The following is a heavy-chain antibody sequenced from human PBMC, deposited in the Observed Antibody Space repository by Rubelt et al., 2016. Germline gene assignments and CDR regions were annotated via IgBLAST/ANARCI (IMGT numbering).Heavy chain of an antibody. D-gene: IGHD4-23*01. CDR2: TRNKANSYTT. V-gene: IGHV3-72*01. CDR3: ARERTVVTLGGGPDDAFDI. J-gene: IGHJ3*02. Sequence: GGEWVGRTRNKANSYTTEYAASVKGRFTISRDDSKNSLYLQMNSLRAEDTAVYYCARERTVVTLGGGPDDAFDIWGQGTMVTVSS.